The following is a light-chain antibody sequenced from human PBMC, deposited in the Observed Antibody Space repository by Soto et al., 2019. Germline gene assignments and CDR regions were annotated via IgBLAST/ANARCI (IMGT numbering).Light chain of an antibody. CDR1: ESVGSN. Sequence: EIVMTQSPVTLSVSPGERATLSCRASESVGSNLAWYQQKPGQPPRLLIYDASMRETGVPPRFSGSGSGTEFTLTISNLQSEDFAIYYCQQRSNWPPTFGQGTKLEIK. CDR2: DAS. V-gene: IGKV3-15*01. J-gene: IGKJ2*01. CDR3: QQRSNWPPT.